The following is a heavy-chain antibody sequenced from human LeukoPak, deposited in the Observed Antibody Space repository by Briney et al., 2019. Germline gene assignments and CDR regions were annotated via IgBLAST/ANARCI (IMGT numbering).Heavy chain of an antibody. J-gene: IGHJ3*02. CDR1: GFSFDEYA. Sequence: GGSLRLSCAASGFSFDEYAMSWVRQAPGKGLEWVSAISGSGGSTYYADSVKGRFTISRDNSKNTLYLQMNSLRAEDTAVYYCAKLQAVAANLDAFDIWGQETMVTVSS. V-gene: IGHV3-23*01. CDR3: AKLQAVAANLDAFDI. CDR2: ISGSGGST. D-gene: IGHD6-19*01.